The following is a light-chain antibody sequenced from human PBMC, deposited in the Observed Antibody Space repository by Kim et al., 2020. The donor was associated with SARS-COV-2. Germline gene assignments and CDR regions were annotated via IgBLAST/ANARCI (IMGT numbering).Light chain of an antibody. CDR1: QSVSTY. J-gene: IGKJ1*01. CDR3: QQSYSMPRT. Sequence: ASVRDRVTITCRASQSVSTYLDWFQQRPGKAPKPLIYAASTLQTGVSARFSGTGSGTEFTLTISSLQPEDFATYYCQQSYSMPRTFGLGTKVGIK. V-gene: IGKV1-39*01. CDR2: AAS.